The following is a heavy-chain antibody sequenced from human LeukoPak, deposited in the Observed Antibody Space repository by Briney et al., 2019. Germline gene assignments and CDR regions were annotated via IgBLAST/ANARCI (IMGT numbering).Heavy chain of an antibody. J-gene: IGHJ4*02. CDR1: GFTFNSYG. D-gene: IGHD6-13*01. CDR3: AKDTKLRSWYHSDCDY. V-gene: IGHV3-30*02. Sequence: GGPLRLFCAASGFTFNSYGMHWLRQAPGKGLEGVALISYDGSNTLYADSVKGRFTISRDNSKNTLYLQMNSLRAEDTAVYSCAKDTKLRSWYHSDCDYWGQGTLVTVSS. CDR2: ISYDGSNT.